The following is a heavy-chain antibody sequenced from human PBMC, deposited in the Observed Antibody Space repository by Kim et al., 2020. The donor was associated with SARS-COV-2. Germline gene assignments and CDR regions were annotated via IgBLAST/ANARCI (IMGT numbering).Heavy chain of an antibody. J-gene: IGHJ4*02. CDR1: GFTFSTYN. D-gene: IGHD2-2*01. V-gene: IGHV3-48*02. CDR3: ARYIGSANRAFDY. CDR2: ISSSSSAI. Sequence: GGSLRLSCAASGFTFSTYNMNWVRQAPGKGLEWVSYISSSSSAIYYADSVKGRFTISRDNAKNSLYLQMNSLRDEDTAVYYCARYIGSANRAFDYWGQGTLVTVSS.